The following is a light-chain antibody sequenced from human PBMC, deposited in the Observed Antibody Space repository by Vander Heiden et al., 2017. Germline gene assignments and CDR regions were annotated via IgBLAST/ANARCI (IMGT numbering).Light chain of an antibody. CDR3: QTWNSSTYVV. V-gene: IGLV3-1*01. J-gene: IGLJ2*01. CDR1: KLGDKY. Sequence: SYELTQPPPVSVSPGQTASITCPGDKLGDKYACWYQQKPGQSPVLVIYRGSKRPSGIPERFSGSKSGSTATLTISGTRAMGGAEYYYQTWNSSTYVVFGGGTKLTVL. CDR2: RGS.